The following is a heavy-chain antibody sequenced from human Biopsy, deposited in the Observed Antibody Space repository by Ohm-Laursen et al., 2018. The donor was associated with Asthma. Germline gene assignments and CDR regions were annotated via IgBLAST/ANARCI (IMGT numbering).Heavy chain of an antibody. Sequence: SSVKVSCTSVGGSFNTYVIGWARQAPGQWLEWMGGINSVLGTTTYPQKFQDRVSITADDSTSTVYMELSSLRSEDTAVYYCARKAGSCISRTCYSLDFWGQGTLVTVSS. CDR3: ARKAGSCISRTCYSLDF. J-gene: IGHJ4*02. CDR1: GGSFNTYV. CDR2: INSVLGTT. D-gene: IGHD2-2*01. V-gene: IGHV1-69*01.